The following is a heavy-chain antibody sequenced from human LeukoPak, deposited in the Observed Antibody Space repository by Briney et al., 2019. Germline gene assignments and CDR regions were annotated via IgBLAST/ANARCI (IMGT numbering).Heavy chain of an antibody. Sequence: PGGSLRLSCAASGFTFSSYGMHWVRQAPGKGLEWVAVISYDGSNKYYADSVKGRFTISRDNSKNTLYLQMNSLRAEDTAVYYCAKDWDNSSSWYFDYWGQGTLVTVSS. CDR1: GFTFSSYG. D-gene: IGHD6-13*01. CDR3: AKDWDNSSSWYFDY. CDR2: ISYDGSNK. V-gene: IGHV3-30*18. J-gene: IGHJ4*02.